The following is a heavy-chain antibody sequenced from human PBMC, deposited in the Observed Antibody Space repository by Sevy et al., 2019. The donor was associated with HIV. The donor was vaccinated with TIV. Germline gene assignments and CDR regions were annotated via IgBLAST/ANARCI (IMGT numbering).Heavy chain of an antibody. J-gene: IGHJ3*02. V-gene: IGHV3-23*01. CDR1: GFTFRNYA. Sequence: GGSLRLSCAASGFTFRNYAMTWVRQAPGKGLQWVSAITGGDDSTYYADAVKGRFTISRDNSKNTLYLQMNSLRAEDTAVYYCAKDLAFIVRDAFDIWGQGTLVTVSS. CDR2: ITGGDDST. CDR3: AKDLAFIVRDAFDI. D-gene: IGHD3-3*02.